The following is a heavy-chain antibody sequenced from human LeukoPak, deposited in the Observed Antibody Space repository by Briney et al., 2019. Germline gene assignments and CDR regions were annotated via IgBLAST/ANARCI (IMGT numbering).Heavy chain of an antibody. V-gene: IGHV4-30-2*01. CDR2: IYQSGST. CDR3: ARYVGKGTQSYYFDY. Sequence: SQTLSLTCAVSGGSISSGGYSWIWIRQPPGKGLEWIGYIYQSGSTYYNPSLKSRVTISVDRSKNQFSLNLNSVTAADTAVYYCARYVGKGTQSYYFDYWGQGSLVTVSS. D-gene: IGHD3-10*02. CDR1: GGSISSGGYS. J-gene: IGHJ4*02.